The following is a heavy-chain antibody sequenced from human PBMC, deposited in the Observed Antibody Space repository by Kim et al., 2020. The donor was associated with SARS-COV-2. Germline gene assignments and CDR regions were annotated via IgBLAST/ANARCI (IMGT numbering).Heavy chain of an antibody. J-gene: IGHJ4*02. Sequence: SETLSLTCTVSGGSISNYYWTWIRQPPGKGLEWIGYIYYSGGTNYNPSLRSRVAISVDTSKNQFSLKLSSVTAADTAVYYCARDSYSSGWYGFDYWGQGTLVTVSS. D-gene: IGHD6-19*01. CDR2: IYYSGGT. CDR3: ARDSYSSGWYGFDY. V-gene: IGHV4-59*01. CDR1: GGSISNYY.